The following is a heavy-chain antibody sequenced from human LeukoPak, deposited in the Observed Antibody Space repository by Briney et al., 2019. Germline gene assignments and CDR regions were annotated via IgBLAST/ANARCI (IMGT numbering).Heavy chain of an antibody. V-gene: IGHV4-59*01. CDR1: GGSISSYY. Sequence: SETLSLTCTVSGGSISSYYWSWIRQPPGEGLEWIGYIYYSGSTNYNPSLKSRVTISIDTSMNQFSLKLSSVTAADTAVYYCARVTSGWTRFDYWGQGTLVTVSS. D-gene: IGHD6-19*01. CDR2: IYYSGST. CDR3: ARVTSGWTRFDY. J-gene: IGHJ4*02.